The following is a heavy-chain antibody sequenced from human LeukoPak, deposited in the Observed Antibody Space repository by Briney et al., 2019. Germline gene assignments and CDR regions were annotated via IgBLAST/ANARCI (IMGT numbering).Heavy chain of an antibody. CDR3: ARDQFDFGLFDY. D-gene: IGHD3/OR15-3a*01. CDR2: IYSGGST. CDR1: GFTVSSNY. V-gene: IGHV3-53*01. J-gene: IGHJ4*02. Sequence: GGSLRLFCEASGFTVSSNYMSWVRQAPGKGLDWVSVIYSGGSTYYADSVKGRLTISRDSSKNTLYLQMNSLRAEDTAVYYCARDQFDFGLFDYRGQGTLVTVSS.